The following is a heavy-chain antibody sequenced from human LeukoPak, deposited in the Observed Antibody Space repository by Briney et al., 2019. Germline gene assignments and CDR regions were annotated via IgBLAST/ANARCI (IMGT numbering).Heavy chain of an antibody. J-gene: IGHJ4*02. V-gene: IGHV3-7*01. CDR3: ARHASGYALYFDY. CDR2: IKQDGSEK. CDR1: GFTFSSYW. Sequence: PGGSLRLSCAASGFTFSSYWMSWVRQAPGKGLEWVANIKQDGSEKYYVDSVKGRFTISRDNAKNSLYLQMNSLRAEDRAVYYCARHASGYALYFDYWGQGTPVTVSS. D-gene: IGHD5-12*01.